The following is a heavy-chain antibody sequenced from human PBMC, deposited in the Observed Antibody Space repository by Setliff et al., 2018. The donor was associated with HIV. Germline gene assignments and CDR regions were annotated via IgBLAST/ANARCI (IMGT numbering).Heavy chain of an antibody. D-gene: IGHD2-15*01. CDR1: DGSFSGYS. Sequence: PSETLSLTCGVDDGSFSGYSWSWIRQSPGKGLEWIGEVSRGGSTTYNPSLTGRVSVSADTSKSQFSLKLTNVTAADAAVYYCARAVCPSLNCYSFFNYWGHGSLVTVSS. V-gene: IGHV4-34*01. J-gene: IGHJ4*01. CDR2: VSRGGST. CDR3: ARAVCPSLNCYSFFNY.